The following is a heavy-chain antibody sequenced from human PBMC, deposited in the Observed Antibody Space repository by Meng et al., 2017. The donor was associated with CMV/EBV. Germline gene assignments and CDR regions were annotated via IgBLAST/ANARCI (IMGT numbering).Heavy chain of an antibody. CDR1: GGSFSGYY. V-gene: IGHV4-34*01. Sequence: SETLSLTCAVYGGSFSGYYWSWIRQLPGKGLEWIGEINHSGSTNYNPSLKSRVTISVDTSKNQFSLKLSSVTAADTAVYYCARGRLTGTTVRGYYYYGMDVWGQGTTVTVSS. CDR3: ARGRLTGTTVRGYYYYGMDV. D-gene: IGHD1-7*01. CDR2: INHSGST. J-gene: IGHJ6*02.